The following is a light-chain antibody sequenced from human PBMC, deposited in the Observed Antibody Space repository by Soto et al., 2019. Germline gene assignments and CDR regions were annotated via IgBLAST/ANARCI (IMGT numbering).Light chain of an antibody. V-gene: IGKV3-20*01. Sequence: EIVMTQSPATLSVSPGETASLSCRASQSAGNFLAWYQQKPGQAPRLLIYGASTRATDVPDRFSGSGSGADFTLSISRLEPEDFAVYYCQQYGSSPPRTFGQGTKVDIK. J-gene: IGKJ1*01. CDR1: QSAGNF. CDR2: GAS. CDR3: QQYGSSPPRT.